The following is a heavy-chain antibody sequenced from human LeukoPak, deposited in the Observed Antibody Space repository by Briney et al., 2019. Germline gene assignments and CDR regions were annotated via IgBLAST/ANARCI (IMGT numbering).Heavy chain of an antibody. CDR3: AREQLVPAAPFDY. CDR1: GFTFSSYS. J-gene: IGHJ4*02. D-gene: IGHD2-2*01. CDR2: ISSSSSTI. Sequence: SGGSLRLSCAASGFTFSSYSRKWVGQAPGKGVEGVSYISSSSSTIYYAASVKGRFTISRDNAKNSLYLQMNSLRAEDTALYYCAREQLVPAAPFDYWGQGTLVTVSS. V-gene: IGHV3-48*01.